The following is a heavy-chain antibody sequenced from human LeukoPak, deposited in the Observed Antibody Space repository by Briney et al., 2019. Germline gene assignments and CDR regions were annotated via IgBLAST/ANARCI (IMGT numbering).Heavy chain of an antibody. V-gene: IGHV3-21*01. CDR2: ISSNSLHI. J-gene: IGHJ4*02. Sequence: GGSLRLSCAASGFTFSDQSMNWVRQAPGKGLEWVSSISSNSLHIFYADSVRGRFTISRDNAKNSLYLQMNNLRAEDTAVYYCVGPDSQFDCWGQGTLVTVSS. CDR1: GFTFSDQS. D-gene: IGHD3-10*01. CDR3: VGPDSQFDC.